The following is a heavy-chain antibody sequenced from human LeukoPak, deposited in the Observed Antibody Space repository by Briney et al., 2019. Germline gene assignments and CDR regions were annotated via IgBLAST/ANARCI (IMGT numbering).Heavy chain of an antibody. CDR3: ARGPDSSGYNSEYSFEY. V-gene: IGHV1-69*13. CDR2: IIPIFGTA. CDR1: GGTFISYA. Sequence: SVKVSCKASGGTFISYAISWVRQAPGQGLEWMGGIIPIFGTANYAQKFQGRVTITADESTSTAYMELSSLRAEDTAVYYCARGPDSSGYNSEYSFEYWGQGTLVTVSS. J-gene: IGHJ4*02. D-gene: IGHD3-22*01.